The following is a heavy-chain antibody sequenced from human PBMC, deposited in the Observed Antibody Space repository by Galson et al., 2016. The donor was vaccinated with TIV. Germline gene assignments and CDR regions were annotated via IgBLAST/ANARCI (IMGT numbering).Heavy chain of an antibody. CDR1: GYTFTGFY. CDR3: ARIDVWSGWS. Sequence: SVKVSCKASGYTFTGFYMYWVRQAPGQGLEWMGWINPDSGGTNYAQKFQVRVSMTRDTSISTAYMALSRLRSDDTAVYYCARIDVWSGWSWGQGTLVTVSS. CDR2: INPDSGGT. D-gene: IGHD3-3*01. J-gene: IGHJ5*02. V-gene: IGHV1-2*02.